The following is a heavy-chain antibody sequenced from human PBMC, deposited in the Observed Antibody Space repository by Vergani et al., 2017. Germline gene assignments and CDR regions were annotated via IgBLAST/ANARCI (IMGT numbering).Heavy chain of an antibody. CDR1: GGSISAGYYF. Sequence: QVQLQASGPGRVKPSQTLSLTCTMSGGSISAGYYFWSWIRQPAGKGLEWIGRFYTGGGTSYNPSLKSRVTISVDTSKNQFSLQLSSVTAADTAVYYCARDPLYSTTWPFLLLDMDVWGQGTTVTVSS. J-gene: IGHJ6*02. V-gene: IGHV4-61*02. CDR2: FYTGGGT. D-gene: IGHD6-13*01. CDR3: ARDPLYSTTWPFLLLDMDV.